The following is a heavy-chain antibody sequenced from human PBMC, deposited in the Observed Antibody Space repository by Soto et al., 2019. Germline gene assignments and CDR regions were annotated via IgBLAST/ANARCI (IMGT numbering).Heavy chain of an antibody. Sequence: ESGGGLVPPGGSLRLSCAASGFTFSSYSMNWVRQAPGKGLEWVSYISSSSTIYYADSVKGRFTISRDNAKNSLYLQMNSLRDEDTAVYYCARVLEWSHLGYYYYGMDVWGQGTTVTVSS. J-gene: IGHJ6*02. CDR1: GFTFSSYS. D-gene: IGHD3-3*01. V-gene: IGHV3-48*02. CDR3: ARVLEWSHLGYYYYGMDV. CDR2: ISSSSTI.